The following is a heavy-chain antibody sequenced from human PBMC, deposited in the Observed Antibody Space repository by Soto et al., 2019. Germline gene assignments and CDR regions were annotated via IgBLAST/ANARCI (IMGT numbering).Heavy chain of an antibody. CDR2: ISYDGSNK. CDR1: GFTFSSYG. D-gene: IGHD3-22*01. V-gene: IGHV3-30*03. CDR3: ATSLYYYDTSGYLGHLKLDY. Sequence: QVQLVESGGGVVQPGRSLRLSCAASGFTFSSYGMHWVRQAPGKGLEWVAVISYDGSNKYYADSVKGRFTISRDNSKNTLYLQMSSLRAEDTAVYYCATSLYYYDTSGYLGHLKLDYWGQGTLVTVSS. J-gene: IGHJ4*02.